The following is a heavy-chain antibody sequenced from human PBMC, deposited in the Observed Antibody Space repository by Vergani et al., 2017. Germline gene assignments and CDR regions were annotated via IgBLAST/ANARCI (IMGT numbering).Heavy chain of an antibody. CDR1: GFTFSSYS. Sequence: EVQLVESGGGLVKPGGSLRLSCAASGFTFSSYSMNWVRQAPGKGLEWVSSISSSSSYIYYADSVKGRFTISRDNSKNTLYLQMNSLRAEDTAVYYCASGRDRDAFDIWGQGTMVTVSS. D-gene: IGHD2-15*01. CDR3: ASGRDRDAFDI. V-gene: IGHV3-21*04. J-gene: IGHJ3*02. CDR2: ISSSSSYI.